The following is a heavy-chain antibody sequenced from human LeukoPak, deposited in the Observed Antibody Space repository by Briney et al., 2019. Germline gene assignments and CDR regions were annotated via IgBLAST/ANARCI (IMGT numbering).Heavy chain of an antibody. V-gene: IGHV4-34*01. CDR2: INHSGST. Sequence: SETLSLTCAVYGGSFSGYYWSWIRQPPGKGLEWIGEINHSGSTNYNPPLKSRVTISVDTSKNQFSLKLSSVTAADTAVYYCAGGARKSGYCNSNWFDPWGQGTLVTVSS. J-gene: IGHJ5*02. CDR1: GGSFSGYY. D-gene: IGHD2-21*01. CDR3: AGGARKSGYCNSNWFDP.